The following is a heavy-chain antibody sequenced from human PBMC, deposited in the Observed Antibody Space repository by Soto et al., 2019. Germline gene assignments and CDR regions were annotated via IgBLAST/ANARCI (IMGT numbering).Heavy chain of an antibody. D-gene: IGHD6-13*01. J-gene: IGHJ4*02. Sequence: EVQLVESGGGLVKPGGSLRLSCAASGFTFSSYSMNWVRQVPGKGLEWVSSLTSTRSYTYYADSVKGRFTISRDNAKTSLFLQINSLRAEDTAVYCCGRVASSSSWTSDYLGQGTLVTVSS. CDR2: LTSTRSYT. CDR1: GFTFSSYS. CDR3: GRVASSSSWTSDY. V-gene: IGHV3-21*02.